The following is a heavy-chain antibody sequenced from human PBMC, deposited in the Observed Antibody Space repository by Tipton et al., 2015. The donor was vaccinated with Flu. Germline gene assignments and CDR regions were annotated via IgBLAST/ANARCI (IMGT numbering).Heavy chain of an antibody. CDR2: IYTSGST. CDR3: VRAFPGGDDAFDI. CDR1: GGSISSGSYY. Sequence: TLSLTCTVSGGSISSGSYYWSWIRQPAGKGLEWIGRIYTSGSTNYNPSLKSRVTISVDTSKNQFSLKLSSVTAADTAVYYCVRAFPGGDDAFDIWGQGTMVTVSS. V-gene: IGHV4-61*02. J-gene: IGHJ3*02. D-gene: IGHD2-21*01.